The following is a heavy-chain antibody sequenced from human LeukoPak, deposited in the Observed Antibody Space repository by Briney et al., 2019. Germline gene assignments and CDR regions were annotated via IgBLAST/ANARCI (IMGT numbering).Heavy chain of an antibody. V-gene: IGHV3-30*04. CDR3: AREPLTYNYYYGMDV. CDR1: GFTFSNYV. CDR2: ISYDGSNK. J-gene: IGHJ6*02. Sequence: GGSLRLSCAASGFTFSNYVMRWVRQAPGKGLEWVAVISYDGSNKYYADSVKGRFTISRDNSKNTLYLQMNSLRAEDTAVHYCAREPLTYNYYYGMDVWGQGTTVTISS.